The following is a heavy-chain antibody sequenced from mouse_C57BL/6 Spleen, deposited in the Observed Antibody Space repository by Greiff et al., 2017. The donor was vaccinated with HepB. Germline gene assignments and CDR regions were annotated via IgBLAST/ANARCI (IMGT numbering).Heavy chain of an antibody. CDR3: ARDQPLDY. Sequence: EVKLVESEGGLVQPGSSMKLSCTASGFTFSDYYMAWVRQVPEKGLEWVANINYDGSSTYYLDSLKSRFIISRDNAKNILYLQMSSLKSEDTATYYCARDQPLDYWGQGTTLTVSS. CDR2: INYDGSST. V-gene: IGHV5-16*01. CDR1: GFTFSDYY. J-gene: IGHJ2*01. D-gene: IGHD6-1*01.